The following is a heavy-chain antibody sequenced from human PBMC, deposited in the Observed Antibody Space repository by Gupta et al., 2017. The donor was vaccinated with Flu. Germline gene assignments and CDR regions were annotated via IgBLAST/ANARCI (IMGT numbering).Heavy chain of an antibody. J-gene: IGHJ4*02. CDR1: GYSLSEVS. D-gene: IGHD5-18*01. Sequence: QVQVEQSGAEVTKPGASVKVSCKVSGYSLSEVSMHWVRQVPGKGLEWMGGFDPEEGERSFAQKFQGRVTMTEDGSTDTAYMELSSLRYEDAAVYYCVTEWVQVWPSPGWGSAWGQGTLVSVSS. CDR3: VTEWVQVWPSPGWGSA. CDR2: FDPEEGER. V-gene: IGHV1-24*01.